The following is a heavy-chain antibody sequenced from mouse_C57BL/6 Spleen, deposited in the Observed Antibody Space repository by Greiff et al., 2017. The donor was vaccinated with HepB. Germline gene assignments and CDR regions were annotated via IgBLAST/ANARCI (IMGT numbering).Heavy chain of an antibody. J-gene: IGHJ4*01. CDR3: ARRDYSNYEYAMDY. CDR2: IYPSDSET. D-gene: IGHD2-5*01. CDR1: GYTFTSYW. V-gene: IGHV1-61*01. Sequence: QVQLKQPGAELVRPGSSVKLSCKASGYTFTSYWMDWVKQRPGQGLEWIGNIYPSDSETHYNQKFKDKATLTVDKSSSTAYMQLSSLTSEDSAVYYCARRDYSNYEYAMDYWGQGTSVTVSS.